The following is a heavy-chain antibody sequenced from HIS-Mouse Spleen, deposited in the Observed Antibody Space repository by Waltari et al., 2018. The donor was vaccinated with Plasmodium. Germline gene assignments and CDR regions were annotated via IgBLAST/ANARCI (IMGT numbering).Heavy chain of an antibody. D-gene: IGHD1-7*01. V-gene: IGHV4-39*07. Sequence: QLQLQESGPGLVKPSETLSLTCTVSGGSISSSSYYWAWHRQPPGKGLEWIGSIYYSGSTYYNPSLKSRVTISVDTSKNQFSLKLSSVTAADTAVYYCARDRITGTSYFDYWGQGTLVTVSS. CDR1: GGSISSSSYY. J-gene: IGHJ4*02. CDR3: ARDRITGTSYFDY. CDR2: IYYSGST.